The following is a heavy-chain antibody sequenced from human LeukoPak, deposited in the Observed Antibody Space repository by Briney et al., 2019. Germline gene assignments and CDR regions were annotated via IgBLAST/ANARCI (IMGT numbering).Heavy chain of an antibody. CDR3: AKAAYYYGSGSYYYFDY. J-gene: IGHJ4*02. D-gene: IGHD3-10*01. CDR2: ISWNSGSI. CDR1: GFTFDDYA. Sequence: GRSLRLSCAASGFTFDDYAMHWVRQAPGKGLEWVSGISWNSGSIGYADSVKGRFTISRDNAKNSLCLQMNSLRAEDMALYYCAKAAYYYGSGSYYYFDYWGQGTLVTVSS. V-gene: IGHV3-9*03.